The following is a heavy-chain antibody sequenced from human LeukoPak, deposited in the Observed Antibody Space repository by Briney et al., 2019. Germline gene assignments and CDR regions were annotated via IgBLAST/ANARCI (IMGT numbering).Heavy chain of an antibody. CDR3: AKAANEKTANVTAARSYWYFDL. J-gene: IGHJ2*01. D-gene: IGHD6-13*01. CDR2: IHYSGRAT. V-gene: IGHV3-23*01. Sequence: GGSLRLSCAASGFIFKDYAMNWVRQAPGKGQQWVSSIHYSGRATYYADSVKGRFTIFRDNSKNTLYLQMNSLRAEDSAVYYCAKAANEKTANVTAARSYWYFDLWGRGTLITVSS. CDR1: GFIFKDYA.